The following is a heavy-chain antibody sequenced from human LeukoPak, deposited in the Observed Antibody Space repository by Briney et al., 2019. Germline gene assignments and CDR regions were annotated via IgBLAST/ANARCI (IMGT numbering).Heavy chain of an antibody. D-gene: IGHD4-11*01. CDR3: ARGRVSSSTWYSTYYYFFYMDF. V-gene: IGHV4-39*07. CDR2: IYYSGST. Sequence: SETLSLTCTVSGGSISSSSYYWGWIRQPPGKGLEWIGIIYYSGSTYSNPSLKSRVTISVDTSKNQFSLRLRSVTAADTAVYFCARGRVSSSTWYSTYYYFFYMDFWGKGTTVTVSS. J-gene: IGHJ6*03. CDR1: GGSISSSSYY.